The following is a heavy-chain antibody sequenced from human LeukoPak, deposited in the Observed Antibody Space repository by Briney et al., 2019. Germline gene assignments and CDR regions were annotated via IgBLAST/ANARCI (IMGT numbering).Heavy chain of an antibody. Sequence: GGTLRLSCAASGFTFNNYGMSWIRQAPGKGLEWVSAVSESGGSTYYADPVRGRFTISRDNAKNSLYLQMNSLRAEDTAVYYCARVLHKRNYDSSAYYGYWGQGTLVTVSS. J-gene: IGHJ4*02. CDR3: ARVLHKRNYDSSAYYGY. CDR1: GFTFNNYG. D-gene: IGHD3-22*01. CDR2: VSESGGST. V-gene: IGHV3-23*01.